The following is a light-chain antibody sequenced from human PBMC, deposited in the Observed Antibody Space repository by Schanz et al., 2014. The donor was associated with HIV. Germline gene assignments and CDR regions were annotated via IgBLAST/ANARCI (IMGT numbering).Light chain of an antibody. V-gene: IGLV2-14*02. Sequence: QSALTQPASVSGSPGQSITISCAGTNSDVGNYNLVSWYQQHPGKAPKLMIYEVSKRPSGVSNRFSGSKSGNTASLTISGLQAEDEADYYCSSYSSSSTLDVFGGGTKLTVL. CDR1: NSDVGNYNL. CDR2: EVS. CDR3: SSYSSSSTLDV. J-gene: IGLJ3*02.